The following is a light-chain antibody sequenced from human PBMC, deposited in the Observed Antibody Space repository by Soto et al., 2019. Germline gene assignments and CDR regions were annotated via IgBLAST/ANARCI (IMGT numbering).Light chain of an antibody. V-gene: IGLV1-40*01. CDR1: SSNIGAGFD. CDR3: QSYDSSLSGVV. CDR2: ANS. Sequence: QSVLTQSPSVSGAPGQRVTISCTGSSSNIGAGFDVHWYQQVPGTAPKLLMYANSNRPSGVPDRFSGSKSGISASLAITGLQAEDEADYYCQSYDSSLSGVVFGGGTKLTVL. J-gene: IGLJ2*01.